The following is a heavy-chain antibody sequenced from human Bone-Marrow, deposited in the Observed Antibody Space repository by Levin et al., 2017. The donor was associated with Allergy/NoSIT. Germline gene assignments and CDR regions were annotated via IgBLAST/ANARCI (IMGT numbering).Heavy chain of an antibody. CDR3: ARGRVSSFDY. CDR2: TYYRSKWYN. Sequence: SQTLSLTCAISGDSVSTNGVAWNWIRQSPSRGLEWLGRTYYRSKWYNDYAVSVKSRITINPDTSKNQFSLQLNSVTPEDTAVYYCARGRVSSFDYWGQGTLVTVSS. J-gene: IGHJ4*02. CDR1: GDSVSTNGVA. D-gene: IGHD3-10*01. V-gene: IGHV6-1*01.